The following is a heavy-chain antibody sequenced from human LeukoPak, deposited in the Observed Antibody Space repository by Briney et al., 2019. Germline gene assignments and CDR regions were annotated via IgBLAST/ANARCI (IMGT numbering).Heavy chain of an antibody. D-gene: IGHD6-6*01. Sequence: PGGSLRLSCAASGFTFSSYGMSWVRQAPGKGLEWVSAISGSGGSTYYADSVKGRFTISRDNSKNTLYLQMNSLRAEDTAVYYCAKRGIAARPNNWFDPWGQGTLVTVSS. J-gene: IGHJ5*02. CDR3: AKRGIAARPNNWFDP. V-gene: IGHV3-23*01. CDR1: GFTFSSYG. CDR2: ISGSGGST.